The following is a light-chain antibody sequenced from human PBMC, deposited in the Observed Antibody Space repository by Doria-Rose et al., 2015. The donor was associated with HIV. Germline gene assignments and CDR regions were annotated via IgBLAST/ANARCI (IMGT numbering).Light chain of an antibody. CDR3: RQYGTSWT. J-gene: IGKJ1*01. Sequence: EIVMTQSPGTLSLSPGERATLSCRASQSFSSTYLAWYQQQPGQAPSLLIYDGSTRATGIPDRFSASGSGTDFTLTINRLEPEDFALYYCRQYGTSWTFGQGTKVEI. CDR1: QSFSSTY. CDR2: DGS. V-gene: IGKV3-20*01.